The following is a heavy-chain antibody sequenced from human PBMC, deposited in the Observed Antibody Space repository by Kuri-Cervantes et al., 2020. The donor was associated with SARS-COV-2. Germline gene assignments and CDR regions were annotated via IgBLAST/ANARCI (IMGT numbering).Heavy chain of an antibody. J-gene: IGHJ6*03. CDR2: ISWNSGSI. V-gene: IGHV3-9*01. CDR1: GFTFSSYA. Sequence: SLKISCAASGFTFSSYAMHWVRQAPGKGLEWVSGISWNSGSIGYADSVKGRFTISRDNSKNTLYLQMNSLRAEDTAVYYCAKDAGIAAAGTRYYYYYYMDVWGKGTTVTVSS. D-gene: IGHD6-13*01. CDR3: AKDAGIAAAGTRYYYYYYMDV.